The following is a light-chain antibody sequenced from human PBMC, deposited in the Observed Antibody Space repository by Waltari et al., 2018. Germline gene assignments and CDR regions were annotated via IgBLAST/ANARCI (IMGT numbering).Light chain of an antibody. CDR2: KAS. V-gene: IGKV1-5*03. Sequence: DIQLTQSLSPMSASVGDRVTLTCRASQSISSRLAWYQQKPGKAPKLLISKASSLESGVPPRFSGSGSGREFTLTISSLQPDDFATYYCQQYTDYTWTFGQGTKVEIK. J-gene: IGKJ1*01. CDR3: QQYTDYTWT. CDR1: QSISSR.